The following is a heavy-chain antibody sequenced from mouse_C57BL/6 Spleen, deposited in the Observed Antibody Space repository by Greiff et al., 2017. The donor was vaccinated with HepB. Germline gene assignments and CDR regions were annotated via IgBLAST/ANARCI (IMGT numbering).Heavy chain of an antibody. D-gene: IGHD4-1*02. CDR3: ARSTVSYFDY. CDR2: ISSGSSTI. Sequence: VQLVESGGGLVKPGGSLKLSCAASGFTFSDYGMHWVRQAPEKGLEWVAYISSGSSTIYYADTVKGRFTISRDNAKNTLFLQMTSLRSEDTAMYYCARSTVSYFDYWGQGTTLTVSS. V-gene: IGHV5-17*01. CDR1: GFTFSDYG. J-gene: IGHJ2*01.